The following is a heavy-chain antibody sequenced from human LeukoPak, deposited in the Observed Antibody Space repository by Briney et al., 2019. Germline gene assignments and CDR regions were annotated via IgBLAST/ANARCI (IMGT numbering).Heavy chain of an antibody. Sequence: GGSLRLSCAASGFTFSSYVIHWVRRAPGEGLEWVAVISYDGGNKYYADSVKGRFTLSRDNSRNTLYLQINSLTAEDTAVYYCARADSPLRAGTAFDYWGQGTLVTVSS. D-gene: IGHD1-1*01. CDR2: ISYDGGNK. CDR1: GFTFSSYV. CDR3: ARADSPLRAGTAFDY. J-gene: IGHJ4*02. V-gene: IGHV3-30*04.